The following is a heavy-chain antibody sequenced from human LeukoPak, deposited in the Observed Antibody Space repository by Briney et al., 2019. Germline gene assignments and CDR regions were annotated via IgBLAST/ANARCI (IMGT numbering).Heavy chain of an antibody. J-gene: IGHJ4*02. CDR3: ARGPGGGYFDWLLYEYYFDY. Sequence: AASVKVSCKASGYTFTSYDIKWVRQATGQGLEWMGWMNPNSGNTGYAQKFQGRVTMTRNTSISTAYMELSSLRSEDTAVYYCARGPGGGYFDWLLYEYYFDYWGQGTLVTVSS. CDR1: GYTFTSYD. V-gene: IGHV1-8*01. CDR2: MNPNSGNT. D-gene: IGHD3-9*01.